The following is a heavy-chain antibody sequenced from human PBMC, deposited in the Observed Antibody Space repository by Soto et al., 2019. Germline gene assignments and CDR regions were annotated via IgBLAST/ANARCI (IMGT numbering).Heavy chain of an antibody. CDR2: IWYDGSNK. V-gene: IGHV3-33*01. J-gene: IGHJ6*02. CDR1: GVSFCSSG. D-gene: IGHD3-16*01. CDR3: VQGAAEGGMAV. Sequence: GGSLTLSCPASGVSFCSSGMHWVHPAPGKGLAWGAVIWYDGSNKYYADSGKGRFTISRYNSNNTLHLQLNSLRAEARAVYYCVQGAAEGGMAVWGQGTTVTVS.